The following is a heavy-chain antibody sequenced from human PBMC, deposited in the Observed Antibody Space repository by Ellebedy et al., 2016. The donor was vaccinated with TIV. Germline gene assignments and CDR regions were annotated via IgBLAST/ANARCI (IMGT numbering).Heavy chain of an antibody. D-gene: IGHD2-15*01. CDR3: ARESLPYDCSGGSCYSGTFDY. V-gene: IGHV3-7*01. J-gene: IGHJ4*02. CDR2: IKQDGSEK. CDR1: GFTFSSYW. Sequence: GESLKISXAASGFTFSSYWMSWVRQAPGKGLEWVANIKQDGSEKYYVDSVKGRFTISRDNAKNSLYLQMNSLRAEDTAVYYCARESLPYDCSGGSCYSGTFDYWGQGTLVTVSS.